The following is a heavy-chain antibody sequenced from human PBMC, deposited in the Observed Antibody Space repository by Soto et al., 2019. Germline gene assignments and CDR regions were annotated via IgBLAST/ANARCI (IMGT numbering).Heavy chain of an antibody. CDR1: GFTFSSYS. CDR2: ISSSSSYI. D-gene: IGHD6-19*01. J-gene: IGHJ4*02. V-gene: IGHV3-21*01. CDR3: ARETVSSGSWDY. Sequence: EVQLVESGGGLVKPGGSLRLSCAASGFTFSSYSMNWVRQAPGKGLEWVSSISSSSSYIYYADSVKGRFTIARDNAKNSLYLQMNSLRAEYTAVYYCARETVSSGSWDYWGQGTLVTVSS.